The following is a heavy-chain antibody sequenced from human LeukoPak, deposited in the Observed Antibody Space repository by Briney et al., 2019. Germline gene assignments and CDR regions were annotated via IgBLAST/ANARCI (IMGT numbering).Heavy chain of an antibody. CDR1: GFTFSSYG. Sequence: GGSLRLSCAASGFTFSSYGMHWVRQAPGKGLEWVAVISYDGSNKYYADSVKGRFTISRDSSKNTLYLQMNSLRAEDTAVYYCAKDRPPYSSGWFFDYWGQGTLVTVSS. J-gene: IGHJ4*02. CDR3: AKDRPPYSSGWFFDY. D-gene: IGHD6-19*01. V-gene: IGHV3-30*18. CDR2: ISYDGSNK.